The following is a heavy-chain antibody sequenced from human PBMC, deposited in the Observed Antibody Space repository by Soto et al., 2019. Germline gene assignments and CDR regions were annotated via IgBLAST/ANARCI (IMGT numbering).Heavy chain of an antibody. D-gene: IGHD4-4*01. V-gene: IGHV1-2*02. J-gene: IGHJ4*02. Sequence: QVQLVQPGAEVKNPGASVKVSCKASGYTFTGYYMPWVRQAPGQGRERRGWINPNSGGTNNAQKFQGTVTMTRDTSNITAYMQRTRLTADDTSVYYGARRPFTVTTPSDFDYWGQGTLVTVSS. CDR1: GYTFTGYY. CDR3: ARRPFTVTTPSDFDY. CDR2: INPNSGGT.